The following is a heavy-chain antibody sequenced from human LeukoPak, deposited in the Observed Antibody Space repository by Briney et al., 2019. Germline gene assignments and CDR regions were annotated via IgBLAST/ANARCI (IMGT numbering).Heavy chain of an antibody. CDR1: GFTFSSYS. D-gene: IGHD6-13*01. V-gene: IGHV3-21*01. CDR3: AKDSDLSIAAAGILDY. CDR2: ISSSSSYI. Sequence: PGGSLRLSCAASGFTFSSYSMNWVRQAPGKGLEWVSSISSSSSYIYYADSVKGRFTISRDNAKNSLYLQMNSLRAEDTAVYYCAKDSDLSIAAAGILDYWGQGTLVTVSS. J-gene: IGHJ4*02.